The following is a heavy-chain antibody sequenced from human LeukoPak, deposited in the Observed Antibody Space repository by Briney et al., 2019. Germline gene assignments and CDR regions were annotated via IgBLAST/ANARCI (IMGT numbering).Heavy chain of an antibody. CDR2: ISAYNGNT. CDR3: ARDFRIVGATTADFDY. J-gene: IGHJ4*02. Sequence: ASVKVSCKASGYTFTSYGISWVRQAPGQGLEWMGWISAYNGNTNYAQKLQGRVTMTTDTSTSTAYMELRSLRSDDTAVYYCARDFRIVGATTADFDYWGQGTLVTVSS. D-gene: IGHD1-26*01. CDR1: GYTFTSYG. V-gene: IGHV1-18*01.